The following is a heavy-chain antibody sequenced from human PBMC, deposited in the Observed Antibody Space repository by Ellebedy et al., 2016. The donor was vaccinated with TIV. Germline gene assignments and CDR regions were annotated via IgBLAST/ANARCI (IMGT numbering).Heavy chain of an antibody. CDR1: GYSFTSYW. CDR2: IYPGDSDT. Sequence: GESLKISXKGSGYSFTSYWIGWVRQMPGKGLEWMGIIYPGDSDTRYSPSFQGQVTISADKSISTAYLQWSSLRASDTAMYYCARQVAVAGIGWFDPWGQGTLVTVSS. J-gene: IGHJ5*02. D-gene: IGHD6-19*01. CDR3: ARQVAVAGIGWFDP. V-gene: IGHV5-51*01.